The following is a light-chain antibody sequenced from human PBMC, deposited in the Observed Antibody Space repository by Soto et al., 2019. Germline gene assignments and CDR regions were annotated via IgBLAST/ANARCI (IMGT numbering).Light chain of an antibody. CDR1: QRVSSSY. CDR3: QQYGSSLLFT. CDR2: GAS. Sequence: EIVLTQSPGTLSLSPGERATLSCRASQRVSSSYLAWYQQKPGQAPRLLIYGASSRATGIPDRFSGSGSGTDFTLTISRLEPEDFAVYYCQQYGSSLLFTFGPGTKGDIK. J-gene: IGKJ3*01. V-gene: IGKV3-20*01.